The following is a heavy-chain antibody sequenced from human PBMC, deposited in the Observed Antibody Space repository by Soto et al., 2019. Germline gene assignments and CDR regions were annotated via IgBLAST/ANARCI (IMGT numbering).Heavy chain of an antibody. CDR1: GFTFSTYD. Sequence: GGSLRLSCAASGFTFSTYDMNWVRQAPGKGLEWVSVIRASGSSSFYAGSVKSRFTIYRDNSQNTLYLQMNSLRAEDTAIYYCAKSHLLGYNYDPFDYWGQGTLVTVSS. V-gene: IGHV3-23*01. D-gene: IGHD5-18*01. J-gene: IGHJ4*02. CDR2: IRASGSSS. CDR3: AKSHLLGYNYDPFDY.